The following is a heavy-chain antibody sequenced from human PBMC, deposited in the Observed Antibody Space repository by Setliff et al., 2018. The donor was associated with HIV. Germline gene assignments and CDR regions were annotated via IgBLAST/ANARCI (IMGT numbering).Heavy chain of an antibody. CDR3: ASGSGYCNTGDCYIGVHRTPDKYYFDS. D-gene: IGHD2-2*03. CDR2: INPLFGTT. CDR1: GDTFSNYA. V-gene: IGHV1-69*05. Sequence: SVKVSCKASGDTFSNYAITWVRQAPGQGLEWMGGINPLFGTTNYAHNFQGRLTITTDQIMSKAYMELTSLRSDDTAVYYCASGSGYCNTGDCYIGVHRTPDKYYFDSWGQGTLVTVS. J-gene: IGHJ4*02.